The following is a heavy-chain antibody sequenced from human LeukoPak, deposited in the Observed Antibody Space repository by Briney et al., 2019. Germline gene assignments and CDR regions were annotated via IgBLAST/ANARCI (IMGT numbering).Heavy chain of an antibody. Sequence: SETLSLTCAVYGGSFSGYYWSWIRQPPGRGLEWIGEINHSGSTNYNPSLKSRVTISVDTSKNQFSLKLSSVTAADTAVYYCARRWYYDFWSGSYYGMDVWGQGTTVTVSS. V-gene: IGHV4-34*01. J-gene: IGHJ6*02. CDR2: INHSGST. CDR3: ARRWYYDFWSGSYYGMDV. CDR1: GGSFSGYY. D-gene: IGHD3-3*01.